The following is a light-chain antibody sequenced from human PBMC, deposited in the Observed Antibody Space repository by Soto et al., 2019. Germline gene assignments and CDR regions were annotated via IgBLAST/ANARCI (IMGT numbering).Light chain of an antibody. Sequence: QSVLTQPASVSGSPGQSITISCTGTSSDVGGYNYVSWYQQHPGKAPKLMIYDVNNRPSGVSNRFSGSKSGNTASLTISGLQADDEADYYCYSYTSSSTDVFGTGTKLTVL. CDR2: DVN. J-gene: IGLJ1*01. V-gene: IGLV2-14*03. CDR3: YSYTSSSTDV. CDR1: SSDVGGYNY.